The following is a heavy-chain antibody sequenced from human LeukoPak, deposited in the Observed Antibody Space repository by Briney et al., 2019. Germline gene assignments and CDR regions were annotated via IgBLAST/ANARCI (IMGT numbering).Heavy chain of an antibody. CDR3: ASLTIFGGYYGMDV. CDR1: GGSFSGYY. Sequence: PSETLSLTCAVHGGSFSGYYWSWIRQPPGKGLEWIGYIYYSGSTNYNPSLKSRVTISVDTSKNQFSLKLSSVTAADTAVYYCASLTIFGGYYGMDVWGQGTTVTVSS. CDR2: IYYSGST. V-gene: IGHV4-59*08. J-gene: IGHJ6*02. D-gene: IGHD3-3*01.